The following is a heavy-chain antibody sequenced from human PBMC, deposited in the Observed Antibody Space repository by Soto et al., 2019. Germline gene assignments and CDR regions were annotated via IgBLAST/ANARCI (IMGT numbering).Heavy chain of an antibody. Sequence: SAALSLTYPVSGASISSYYWSWIRQPPGKELEWIGYIYYSGSTNYNPSLKSRVTISVDTSKNHFSLRLRSVTAADTAVYYCARENWNGYYYYAMDVWGQGTTVTVSS. V-gene: IGHV4-59*01. J-gene: IGHJ6*02. D-gene: IGHD1-1*01. CDR2: IYYSGST. CDR3: ARENWNGYYYYAMDV. CDR1: GASISSYY.